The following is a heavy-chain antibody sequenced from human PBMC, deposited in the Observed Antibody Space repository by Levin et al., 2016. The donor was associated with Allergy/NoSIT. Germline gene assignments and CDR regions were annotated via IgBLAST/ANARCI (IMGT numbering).Heavy chain of an antibody. V-gene: IGHV3-30*18. CDR2: ISKDGSIK. J-gene: IGHJ4*02. CDR3: AKDGGSGSGWLS. Sequence: VRQAPGKGLEWVALISKDGSIKYYADSVKGRFTVSRDNSRNTLYLQMNSLRTEDTAVYYCAKDGGSGSGWLSWGQGTLVTVSS. D-gene: IGHD6-19*01.